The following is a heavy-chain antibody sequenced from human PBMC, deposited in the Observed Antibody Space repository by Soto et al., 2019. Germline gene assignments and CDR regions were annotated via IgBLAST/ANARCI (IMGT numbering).Heavy chain of an antibody. CDR2: IGANGGGT. D-gene: IGHD4-17*01. J-gene: IGHJ3*01. Sequence: EVQLLEPGGGLVQPGGSLRLSCAASGFTFSSFFMSWVRQAPGKGLDWVSGIGANGGGTYYTDSVKGRFIISRDNSKNTLYLQMNSLRAENTAVYYCARDPNGDYLGAFDFWGQKTMVTVSS. CDR1: GFTFSSFF. CDR3: ARDPNGDYLGAFDF. V-gene: IGHV3-23*01.